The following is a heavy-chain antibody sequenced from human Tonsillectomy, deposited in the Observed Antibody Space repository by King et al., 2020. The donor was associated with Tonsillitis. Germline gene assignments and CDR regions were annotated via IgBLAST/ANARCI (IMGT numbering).Heavy chain of an antibody. CDR1: VYSISSGYY. CDR3: ARGLGSSWPLPVDY. D-gene: IGHD6-13*01. Sequence: VQLQESGPGLVKPSETLSLTCAVSVYSISSGYYWGWIRQPPGKGLEWIGSIYHSGSTYYNPSHKSRVTISVDTSKNQFSLKLSSVTAADTAGYYCARGLGSSWPLPVDYWGQGTLVTVSS. J-gene: IGHJ4*02. V-gene: IGHV4-38-2*01. CDR2: IYHSGST.